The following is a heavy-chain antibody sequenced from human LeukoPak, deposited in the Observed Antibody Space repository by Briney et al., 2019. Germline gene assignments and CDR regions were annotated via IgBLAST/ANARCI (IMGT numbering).Heavy chain of an antibody. D-gene: IGHD2-2*02. CDR2: IYDGNKI. V-gene: IGHV3-30*02. Sequence: GGSLRLSCAASGFTFNRHGMHWVRQAPGKGLEWVAFIYDGNKIYYADSVKGRFTISRDNSKNTLYLQMNSLRAEDTAVYYCATLIYCSSTSCYTDYFDYWGQGTLVTVSS. CDR1: GFTFNRHG. CDR3: ATLIYCSSTSCYTDYFDY. J-gene: IGHJ4*02.